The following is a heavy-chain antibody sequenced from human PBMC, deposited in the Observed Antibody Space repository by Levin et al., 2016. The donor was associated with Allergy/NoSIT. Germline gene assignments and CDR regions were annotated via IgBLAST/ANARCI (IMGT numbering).Heavy chain of an antibody. CDR3: ARTVRFLEWLPTSKNYYYYYYMDV. J-gene: IGHJ6*03. CDR2: IYYSGST. V-gene: IGHV4-59*01. Sequence: WIRQPPGKGLEWIGYIYYSGSTNYNPSLKSRVTISVDTSKNQFSLKLSSVTAADTAVYYCARTVRFLEWLPTSKNYYYYYYMDVWGKGTTVTVSS. D-gene: IGHD3-3*01.